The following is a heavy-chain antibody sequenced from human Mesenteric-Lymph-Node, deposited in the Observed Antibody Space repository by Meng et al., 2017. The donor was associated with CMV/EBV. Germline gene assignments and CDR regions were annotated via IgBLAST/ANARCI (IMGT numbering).Heavy chain of an antibody. CDR2: IGADSGGI. J-gene: IGHJ4*02. V-gene: IGHV3-23*01. D-gene: IGHD2-15*01. CDR1: GFTFNTHA. CDR3: AKGGQEVPLTRRFDY. Sequence: GESLKISCVASGFTFNTHAMNWVRQAPGKGLEWVSIIGADSGGIQYGDSVKGRFTISRDNSKNTLYLRVDSLRVEDTAIYFCAKGGQEVPLTRRFDYWGQGTLVTV.